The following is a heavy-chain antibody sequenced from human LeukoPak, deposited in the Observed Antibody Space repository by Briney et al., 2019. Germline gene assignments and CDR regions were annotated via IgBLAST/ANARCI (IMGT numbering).Heavy chain of an antibody. CDR3: ARGYGSGSYYRRGGPFDY. J-gene: IGHJ4*02. V-gene: IGHV4-39*07. D-gene: IGHD3-10*01. Sequence: SETLSLTCTVSGGSISSISYYWSWIRQPPGKGLEWIGEINHSGSTNYNPSLKSRVTISVDTSKNQFSLKLSSVTAADTAVYYCARGYGSGSYYRRGGPFDYWGQGTLVTVSS. CDR2: INHSGST. CDR1: GGSISSISYY.